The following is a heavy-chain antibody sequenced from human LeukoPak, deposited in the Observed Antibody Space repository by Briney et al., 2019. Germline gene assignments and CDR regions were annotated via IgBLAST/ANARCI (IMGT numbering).Heavy chain of an antibody. J-gene: IGHJ3*02. V-gene: IGHV3-7*03. Sequence: GGSLRLSCAASGFTFSSYWMSWVRQAPGKGLEWVANIKQDGSEKYYVDSVKGRFTISRDNAKNSLYLQMNSLRAEDTAVYYCARFTLRYLGAFDIWGQGTMVTVSS. CDR1: GFTFSSYW. D-gene: IGHD3-9*01. CDR3: ARFTLRYLGAFDI. CDR2: IKQDGSEK.